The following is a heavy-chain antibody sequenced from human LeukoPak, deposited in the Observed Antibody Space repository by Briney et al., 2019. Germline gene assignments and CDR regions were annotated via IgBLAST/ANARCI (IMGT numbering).Heavy chain of an antibody. CDR3: ARQGRGYGGNSDY. J-gene: IGHJ4*02. CDR1: GGSFTSYY. D-gene: IGHD4-23*01. CDR2: IYYSGST. V-gene: IGHV4-59*08. Sequence: PSETLSLTCTVSGGSFTSYYWTWIRQPPGKGLEWIGYIYYSGSTNYNPSLKSRVTISVDTSKNQFSLKLSSVTAADTAVYYCARQGRGYGGNSDYSGQGTLVTVSS.